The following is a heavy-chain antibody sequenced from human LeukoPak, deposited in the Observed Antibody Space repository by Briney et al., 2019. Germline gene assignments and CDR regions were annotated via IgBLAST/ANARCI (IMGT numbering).Heavy chain of an antibody. D-gene: IGHD4-17*01. V-gene: IGHV3-30*19. J-gene: IGHJ6*03. Sequence: GGSLRLSCAASGFTFSSYGMHWVRQAPGKGLEWVAVISYDGSNKYYADSVKGRFTISRDNSKNTLYLQMNSLRAEDTAVYYCARDGDDVYYYYYYMDVWGKGTTVTVSS. CDR1: GFTFSSYG. CDR2: ISYDGSNK. CDR3: ARDGDDVYYYYYYMDV.